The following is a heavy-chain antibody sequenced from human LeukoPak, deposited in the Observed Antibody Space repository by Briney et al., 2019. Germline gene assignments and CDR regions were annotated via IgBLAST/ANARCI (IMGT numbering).Heavy chain of an antibody. Sequence: PSETLSLTCAVSGYSISSGYYWGWIRQPPGKGLEWIGSIYHSGSTYYNPSLKSRVTISVDTSKNRFSLKLSSVTAADTAVYYCARRLSSSSWYNMDVWGKGTTVTVSS. J-gene: IGHJ6*03. CDR1: GYSISSGYY. V-gene: IGHV4-38-2*01. CDR3: ARRLSSSSWYNMDV. CDR2: IYHSGST. D-gene: IGHD6-13*01.